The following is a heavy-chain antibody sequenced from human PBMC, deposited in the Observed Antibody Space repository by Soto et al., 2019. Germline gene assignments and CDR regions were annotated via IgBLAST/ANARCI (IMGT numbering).Heavy chain of an antibody. CDR1: GFTFSSYA. CDR3: AKPPKSITMVRGVILDYYYYGMDV. Sequence: PGWSLRLSCAASGFTFSSYAMSWVRQAPGKGLEWVSAISGSGGSTYYADSVKGRFTISRDNSKNTLYLQMNSLRAEDTAVYYCAKPPKSITMVRGVILDYYYYGMDVWGQGTTVTVSS. CDR2: ISGSGGST. D-gene: IGHD3-10*01. V-gene: IGHV3-23*01. J-gene: IGHJ6*02.